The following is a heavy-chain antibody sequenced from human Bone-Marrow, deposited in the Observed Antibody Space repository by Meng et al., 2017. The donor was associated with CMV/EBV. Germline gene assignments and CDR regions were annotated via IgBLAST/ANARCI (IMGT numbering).Heavy chain of an antibody. CDR3: ARGERFVEWLSPDCYGMDF. Sequence: SEPLSLTCAVYGGSFSGYYWSWIRQSPGKGLEWIGEINHSGSTKYNPSLKSRVTISVDSSKNQFSLKLSPVTVADTAVDYCARGERFVEWLSPDCYGMDFWGQGTTVTVSS. CDR1: GGSFSGYY. D-gene: IGHD3-3*01. V-gene: IGHV4-34*01. J-gene: IGHJ6*02. CDR2: INHSGST.